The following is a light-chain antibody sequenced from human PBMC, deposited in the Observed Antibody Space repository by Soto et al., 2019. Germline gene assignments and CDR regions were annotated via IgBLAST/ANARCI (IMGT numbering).Light chain of an antibody. Sequence: DIQMTQSPSTLSASVGDRVTITCRASQSISSWLAWYQQKPGKAPKLLIYKASSLESGVPSRFSGSGSGTEFTLTISSLQPDDFATYYCQQYNSYSMYTFGQGTKVDIK. CDR2: KAS. CDR3: QQYNSYSMYT. CDR1: QSISSW. V-gene: IGKV1-5*03. J-gene: IGKJ2*01.